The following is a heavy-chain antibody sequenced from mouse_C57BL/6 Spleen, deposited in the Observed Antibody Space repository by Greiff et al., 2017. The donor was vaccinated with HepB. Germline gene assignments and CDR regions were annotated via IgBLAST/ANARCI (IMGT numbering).Heavy chain of an antibody. CDR3: ARGDYGNYFYAMDY. J-gene: IGHJ4*01. CDR1: GYSITSGYY. Sequence: EVQLQESGPGLVKPSQSLSLTCSVTGYSITSGYYWNWIRQFPGNKLEWMGYISYDGSNNYNPSLKNRISITRDTSKNQFFLKLNSVTTEDTATYYCARGDYGNYFYAMDYWGQGTSVTVSS. D-gene: IGHD2-1*01. V-gene: IGHV3-6*01. CDR2: ISYDGSN.